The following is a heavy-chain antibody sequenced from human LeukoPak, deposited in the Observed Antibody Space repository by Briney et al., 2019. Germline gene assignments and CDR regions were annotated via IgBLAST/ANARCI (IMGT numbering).Heavy chain of an antibody. CDR3: ARFDGGSGYGFDY. Sequence: GGSLRLSCAASGFTFSDYYMSWIRQAPGKGLEWVSYISTTSTYADYADSVEGRFTISRDNTKNSLYLQMNSLRAEDTAVYYCARFDGGSGYGFDYWGQGTLVTVSS. CDR2: ISTTSTYA. J-gene: IGHJ4*02. D-gene: IGHD3-22*01. CDR1: GFTFSDYY. V-gene: IGHV3-11*06.